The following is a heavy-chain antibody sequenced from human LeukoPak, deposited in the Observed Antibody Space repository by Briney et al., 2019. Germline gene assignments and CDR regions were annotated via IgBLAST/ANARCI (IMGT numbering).Heavy chain of an antibody. D-gene: IGHD6-19*01. CDR1: GFTFSSYG. CDR3: AKLPQQWLVKEGGLY. CDR2: ISYDGSNN. J-gene: IGHJ4*02. Sequence: GGSLRLSCAASGFTFSSYGMHWVRQAPGKGLEWVAVISYDGSNNYYADSVKGRFTISRDNSKNTLYLQMNSLRAEDTAVYYCAKLPQQWLVKEGGLYWGQGTLVTVSS. V-gene: IGHV3-30*18.